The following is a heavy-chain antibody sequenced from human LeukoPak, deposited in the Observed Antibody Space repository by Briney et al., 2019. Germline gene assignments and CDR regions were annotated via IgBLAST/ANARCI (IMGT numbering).Heavy chain of an antibody. CDR3: ARGKWPLIIRWFDP. Sequence: GSLSLSCAASGFTFSSYSMNWVRQAPGKGLEWVSSISNSSSYKYYAVPVKGRFTIARDNAKNSLYLQMNSLRAEDTAVYYCARGKWPLIIRWFDPWGQGTLVTVSS. CDR1: GFTFSSYS. CDR2: ISNSSSYK. V-gene: IGHV3-21*01. D-gene: IGHD5-12*01. J-gene: IGHJ5*02.